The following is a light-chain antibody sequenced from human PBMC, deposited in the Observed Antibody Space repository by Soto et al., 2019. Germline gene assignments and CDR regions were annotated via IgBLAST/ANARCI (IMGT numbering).Light chain of an antibody. V-gene: IGKV3-20*01. CDR2: GAS. J-gene: IGKJ3*01. CDR3: QQCARSPIFT. CDR1: QSVSSSY. Sequence: EIVLTQSPGTLSLSPGERATLSCRASQSVSSSYLAWYQQKPGQAPRLLIYGASSRATGIPDRFSGSGSGTDFTLTISRLEPEDFAVYYCQQCARSPIFTFGPGTKVDIK.